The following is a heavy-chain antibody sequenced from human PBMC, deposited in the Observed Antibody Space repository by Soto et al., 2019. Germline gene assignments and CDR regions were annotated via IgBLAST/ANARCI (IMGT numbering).Heavy chain of an antibody. CDR3: ARAYYDTNGYSLDP. J-gene: IGHJ5*02. V-gene: IGHV4-4*02. CDR2: IYHSGST. D-gene: IGHD3-22*01. Sequence: PSETLSLTCAVSGGSISSSNWWSWVRPPPGKGLEWIGEIYHSGSTNYNPSLKSRVTISVDKSKNQFSLKLSSVTAADTAVYYCARAYYDTNGYSLDPWGRGTLVTVSS. CDR1: GGSISSSNW.